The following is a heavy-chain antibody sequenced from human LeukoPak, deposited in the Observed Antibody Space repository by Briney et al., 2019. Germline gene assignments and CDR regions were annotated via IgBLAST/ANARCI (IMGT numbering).Heavy chain of an antibody. CDR3: ATEVNVAYYNVPGNDYRGIDP. V-gene: IGHV1-69-2*01. Sequence: GATVKISCKASGYTFNDHYIHWVQQAPGKGLEWVGRVDPEEGEAISAQKFQGRVTISADTSTDTAYLELTSLRSDDTAVYYCATEVNVAYYNVPGNDYRGIDPWGPGTLVTVSS. CDR1: GYTFNDHY. D-gene: IGHD3-10*02. CDR2: VDPEEGEA. J-gene: IGHJ5*02.